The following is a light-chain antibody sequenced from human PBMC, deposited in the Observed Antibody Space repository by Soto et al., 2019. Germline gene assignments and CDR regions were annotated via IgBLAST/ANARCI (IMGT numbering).Light chain of an antibody. V-gene: IGKV3-20*01. CDR3: QQYGSSGT. Sequence: EIVLTQSPGTLSLSPGERATLSCRASQSVSNNYLAWYQQKPGQAPWLLIYGASNRATGIPDRFSGSGSGTDFTLTISRLEAEDFAVYYCQQYGSSGTFGQGTKVQIK. CDR2: GAS. J-gene: IGKJ1*01. CDR1: QSVSNNY.